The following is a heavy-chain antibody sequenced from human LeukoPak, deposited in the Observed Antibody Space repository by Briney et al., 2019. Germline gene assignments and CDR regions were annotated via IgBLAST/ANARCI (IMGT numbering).Heavy chain of an antibody. D-gene: IGHD6-6*01. CDR1: GFTFSSYW. CDR2: IDGSGGNT. J-gene: IGHJ4*02. V-gene: IGHV3-23*01. Sequence: GGSLRLSCAASGFTFSSYWMSWVRQAPGKGLEWVSAIDGSGGNTYYADSVKGRFTISRDNSKDTLYLQMNSLRAEDTAVYYCAKDPFRARISAPDYWGQGILVTVSS. CDR3: AKDPFRARISAPDY.